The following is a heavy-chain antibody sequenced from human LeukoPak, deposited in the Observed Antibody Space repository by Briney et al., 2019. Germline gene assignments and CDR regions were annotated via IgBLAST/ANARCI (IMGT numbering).Heavy chain of an antibody. CDR2: IGAYNGNT. CDR3: ARSLSVPAALAYNWFDP. CDR1: GYTFTSYG. Sequence: GASVKVSCKASGYTFTSYGISWVRQAPGQGLEWMGWIGAYNGNTNYAQKLQGRVTMTTDTSTSTAYMELRSLRSDDTAVYYCARSLSVPAALAYNWFDPWGQGTLVTVSS. V-gene: IGHV1-18*01. J-gene: IGHJ5*02. D-gene: IGHD2-2*01.